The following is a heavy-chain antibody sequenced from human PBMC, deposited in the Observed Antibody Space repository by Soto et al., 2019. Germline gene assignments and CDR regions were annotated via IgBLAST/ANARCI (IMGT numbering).Heavy chain of an antibody. D-gene: IGHD6-13*01. CDR2: IYYSGST. CDR3: ARVRSSWTSFDY. Sequence: SETLSLTCTVSGGSISSYYWSWIRQPPGKGLEWIGYIYYSGSTNYNPSLKSRVTISVDTSKNQFSLKLSSVTAADTAVYYCARVRSSWTSFDYWGQGTLVTVSS. CDR1: GGSISSYY. V-gene: IGHV4-59*01. J-gene: IGHJ4*02.